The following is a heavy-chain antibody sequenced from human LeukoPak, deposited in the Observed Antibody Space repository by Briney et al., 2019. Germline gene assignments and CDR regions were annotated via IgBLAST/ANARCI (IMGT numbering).Heavy chain of an antibody. CDR2: IKENGREK. CDR1: GFTLSAYW. Sequence: GGSLRLSCAASGFTLSAYWMSWVRQAPGKGLEWVANIKENGREKYYADSVKGRFTISRDNAKNSLYLEMNGLRADDTAVYFCARDLVGASYYWGQGTPVTVSS. V-gene: IGHV3-7*01. CDR3: ARDLVGASYY. D-gene: IGHD1-26*01. J-gene: IGHJ4*02.